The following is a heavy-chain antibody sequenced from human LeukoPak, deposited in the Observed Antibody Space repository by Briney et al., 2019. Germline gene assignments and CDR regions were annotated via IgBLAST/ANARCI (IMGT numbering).Heavy chain of an antibody. CDR3: ARDLESIAVTGNGGY. CDR2: ISAYNGNT. D-gene: IGHD6-19*01. CDR1: GYTFTSYG. Sequence: GASVKVSCKASGYTFTSYGISWVRQAPGQGLEWMGWISAYNGNTNYAQKLQGRVTMTTDTSTSTAYMELRSLRSDDTAVYYCARDLESIAVTGNGGYWGQGTLVTVSS. V-gene: IGHV1-18*01. J-gene: IGHJ4*02.